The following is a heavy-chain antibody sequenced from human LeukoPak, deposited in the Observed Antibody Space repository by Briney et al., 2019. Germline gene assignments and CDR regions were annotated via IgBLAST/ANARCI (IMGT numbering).Heavy chain of an antibody. Sequence: ASVKVSCKASGYTFTTYYMHWVRQAPGEGLEWMGIINPSGGSTSYAQKFQGRVTMTRDMSTSTAYMELRSLRSDDTAVYYCARVGWHGRWGAFDIWGQGTMVTVSS. J-gene: IGHJ3*02. V-gene: IGHV1-46*01. D-gene: IGHD3-16*01. CDR2: INPSGGST. CDR1: GYTFTTYY. CDR3: ARVGWHGRWGAFDI.